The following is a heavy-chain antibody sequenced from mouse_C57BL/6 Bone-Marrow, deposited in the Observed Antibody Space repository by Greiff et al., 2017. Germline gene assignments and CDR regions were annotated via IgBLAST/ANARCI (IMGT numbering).Heavy chain of an antibody. CDR3: ARCYYGSSYSYCFDY. Sequence: VQLQQSGPELVKPGASVKLSCKASGYTFTSYDINWVKQRPGQGLEWIGWIYPRDGSTKYNEKFKGKATLTVDTSSSTAYMELHSLTSEDSAVYFCARCYYGSSYSYCFDYWGQGTTLTVSS. D-gene: IGHD1-1*01. CDR2: IYPRDGST. J-gene: IGHJ2*01. CDR1: GYTFTSYD. V-gene: IGHV1-85*01.